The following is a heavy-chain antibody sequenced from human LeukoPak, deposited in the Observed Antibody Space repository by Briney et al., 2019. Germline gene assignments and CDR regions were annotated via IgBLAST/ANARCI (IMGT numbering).Heavy chain of an antibody. D-gene: IGHD4-17*01. Sequence: GGSLRLSCAASGFTFNSYGIHWVRQAPGKGLEWVAFIWYDGSNKYYADSVKGRYTISRDNSKNTLYLQMNSLRAEDTAVYYCARARTTRGFDYWGQGTLVTVSS. J-gene: IGHJ4*02. V-gene: IGHV3-33*01. CDR1: GFTFNSYG. CDR3: ARARTTRGFDY. CDR2: IWYDGSNK.